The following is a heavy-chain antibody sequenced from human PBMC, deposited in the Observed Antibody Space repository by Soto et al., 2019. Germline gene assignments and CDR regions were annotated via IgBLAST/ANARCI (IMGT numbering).Heavy chain of an antibody. D-gene: IGHD3-3*01. CDR2: ISSSSSTI. Sequence: GGSLRLSCAASGFTFSSYSMNWVRQAPGKGLEWVSYISSSSSTIYYADSVKGRFTISRDNAKNSLYLQMNSLRDEDTAVYYCARDEYYDFWSGYYTDYWGQGTLVTVSS. CDR3: ARDEYYDFWSGYYTDY. J-gene: IGHJ4*02. V-gene: IGHV3-48*02. CDR1: GFTFSSYS.